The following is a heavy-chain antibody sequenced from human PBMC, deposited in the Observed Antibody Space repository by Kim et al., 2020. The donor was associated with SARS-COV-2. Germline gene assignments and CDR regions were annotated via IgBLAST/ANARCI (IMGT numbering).Heavy chain of an antibody. D-gene: IGHD3-10*01. Sequence: SYADSVKVRFTISRDNAKNSLYLQMNSLRAEDTAVYYCASHYGSGAPLDYWGQGTLVTVSS. V-gene: IGHV3-21*01. CDR3: ASHYGSGAPLDY. J-gene: IGHJ4*02.